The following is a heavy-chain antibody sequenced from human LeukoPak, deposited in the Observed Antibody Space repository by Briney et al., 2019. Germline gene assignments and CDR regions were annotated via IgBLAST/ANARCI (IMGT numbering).Heavy chain of an antibody. D-gene: IGHD6-19*01. CDR3: ALGWYFDY. V-gene: IGHV3-23*01. J-gene: IGHJ4*02. CDR1: GFTFSSYA. CDR2: MSGSGGST. Sequence: PGESLRLSCAASGFTFSSYAMIWVRQAPGKGLEWVSGMSGSGGSTYYADSVKGRFTISRDNSKNTLYLQMNSLRAEDTAVYYCALGWYFDYWGQGTLVTVSS.